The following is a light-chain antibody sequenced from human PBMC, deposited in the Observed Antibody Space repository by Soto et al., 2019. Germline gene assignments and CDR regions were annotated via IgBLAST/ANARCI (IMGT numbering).Light chain of an antibody. J-gene: IGKJ4*01. Sequence: EIVMTQSPATLSVSPGERATLSCRASQSVSSNLDWYQQKPGQAPRLLIYGASTRATGIPARFSGSGSGTEFTLTISSLQSEDCAVYYCQQYNNWPLTFGGGSKVESK. CDR3: QQYNNWPLT. CDR2: GAS. V-gene: IGKV3-15*01. CDR1: QSVSSN.